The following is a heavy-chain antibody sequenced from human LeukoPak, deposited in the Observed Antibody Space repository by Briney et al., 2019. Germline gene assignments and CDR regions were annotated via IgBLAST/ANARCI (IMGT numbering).Heavy chain of an antibody. V-gene: IGHV3-30*03. CDR1: GFTFSKYG. J-gene: IGHJ3*02. Sequence: PGRSLRLSCAASGFTFSKYGMHWVRQAPGKGLEWVAVISYDGSNKYYADSVKGRFIISRDNSKKTLNLQMFRVRVEDMALYFCARDRGRQAVAGTYDAFDIWGLGTVVTVSS. D-gene: IGHD6-19*01. CDR3: ARDRGRQAVAGTYDAFDI. CDR2: ISYDGSNK.